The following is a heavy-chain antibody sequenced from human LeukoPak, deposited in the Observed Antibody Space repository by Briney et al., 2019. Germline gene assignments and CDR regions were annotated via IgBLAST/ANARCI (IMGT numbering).Heavy chain of an antibody. D-gene: IGHD6-19*01. V-gene: IGHV4-34*01. CDR3: ARGSGWYLSPQYNWFDP. Sequence: SETLSLTCAVYGGSFSGYYWSWIRQPPGKGLEWIGEINHSGSTNYNPSLKSRVTISVDTSKNQFSLKLSSVTAADTAVYYCARGSGWYLSPQYNWFDPWGQGTLVTVSS. J-gene: IGHJ5*02. CDR2: INHSGST. CDR1: GGSFSGYY.